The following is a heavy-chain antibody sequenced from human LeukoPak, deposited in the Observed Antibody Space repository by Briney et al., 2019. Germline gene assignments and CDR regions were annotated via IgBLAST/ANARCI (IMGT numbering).Heavy chain of an antibody. V-gene: IGHV3-33*01. D-gene: IGHD3-22*01. CDR2: WYDGSNK. CDR3: AREGYYYDSSGYYPSYYYYGMDV. Sequence: WYDGSNKYYADSVKGRFTISRDNSKNTLYLQMNSLRAEDTAVYYCAREGYYYDSSGYYPSYYYYGMDVWGQGTTVTVSS. J-gene: IGHJ6*02.